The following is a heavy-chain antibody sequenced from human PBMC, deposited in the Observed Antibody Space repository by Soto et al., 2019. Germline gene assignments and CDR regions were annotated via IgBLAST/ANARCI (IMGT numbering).Heavy chain of an antibody. CDR3: AKRWRREVQFGPYYGSGSYIDY. V-gene: IGHV3-23*01. D-gene: IGHD3-10*01. CDR1: GFTFSSYA. CDR2: ISGSGGST. Sequence: EVQLLESGGGLVQPGGSLRLSCAASGFTFSSYAMSWVRQAPGKGLEWVSAISGSGGSTYYADSVKGRFTISRDNSKNTLYLQMTSLGAEDTAVYYCAKRWRREVQFGPYYGSGSYIDYRGQGTLVTVSS. J-gene: IGHJ4*02.